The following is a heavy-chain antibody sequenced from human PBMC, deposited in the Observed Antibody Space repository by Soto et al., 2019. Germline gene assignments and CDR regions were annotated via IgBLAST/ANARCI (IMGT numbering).Heavy chain of an antibody. CDR2: INHSGST. Sequence: SKTLSLTCAVYDESFSGDYWSWIRQPPGKGLEWIGEINHSGSTNYNPSLKSRVTISVDTSKNQFSLKLSSVTAADTAVYYCARGRFSSRWSYGMDVWGQGTTVTVSS. J-gene: IGHJ6*02. V-gene: IGHV4-34*01. CDR3: ARGRFSSRWSYGMDV. D-gene: IGHD6-13*01. CDR1: DESFSGDY.